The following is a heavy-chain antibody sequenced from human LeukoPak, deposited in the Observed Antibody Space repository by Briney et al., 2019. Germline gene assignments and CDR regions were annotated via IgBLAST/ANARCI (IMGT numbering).Heavy chain of an antibody. V-gene: IGHV3-11*06. D-gene: IGHD3-10*01. J-gene: IGHJ4*02. CDR1: GFTFSDYY. Sequence: GGSLRLSCAASGFTFSDYYMSWIRQAPGKGLEWVSYISSSSSYTNYADSVKGRFTISRDNAKNSLYLQMTSLRAEDTAVYYCARGATMVRGVIMAWVPYFDYWGQGTLVTVSS. CDR3: ARGATMVRGVIMAWVPYFDY. CDR2: ISSSSSYT.